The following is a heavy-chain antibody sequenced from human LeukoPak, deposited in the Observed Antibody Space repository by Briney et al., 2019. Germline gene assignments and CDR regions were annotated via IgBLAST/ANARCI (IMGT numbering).Heavy chain of an antibody. D-gene: IGHD1-1*01. CDR1: GGSINSRGYY. CDR3: ARVNDVQMGRVTSYFDS. CDR2: IYYSGDT. V-gene: IGHV4-31*03. Sequence: SQTLSLTCTVSGGSINSRGYYWSWIRQYPGKGLEWIGDIYYSGDTYYHPSLKSRLSISVDTSKNQFSLRLNSITAADTGVYFCARVNDVQMGRVTSYFDSWGHGTLVTVSS. J-gene: IGHJ4*01.